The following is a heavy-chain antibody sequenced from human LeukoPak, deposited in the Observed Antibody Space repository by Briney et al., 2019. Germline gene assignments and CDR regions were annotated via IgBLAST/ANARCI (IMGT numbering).Heavy chain of an antibody. V-gene: IGHV1-2*06. Sequence: GASVKVSCKASGYTFTGYYMHWVRQATGQGLEWMGRINPNSGGTNYAQKFQGRVTMTRDTSISTAYMELSRLRSDDTAVYYCARTPWLVLAFDIWGQGTMVTVSS. D-gene: IGHD6-19*01. CDR1: GYTFTGYY. J-gene: IGHJ3*02. CDR3: ARTPWLVLAFDI. CDR2: INPNSGGT.